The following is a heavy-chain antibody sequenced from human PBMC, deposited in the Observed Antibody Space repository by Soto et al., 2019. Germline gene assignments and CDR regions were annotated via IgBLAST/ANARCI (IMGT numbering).Heavy chain of an antibody. CDR2: IIPYYNTL. V-gene: IGHV1-69*13. D-gene: IGHD6-13*01. CDR1: EGTFNSYA. Sequence: SVKVSCKASEGTFNSYAIAWVRQAPGQGLEWMGGIIPYYNTLNYAQKFQDRVTITADDSTNTVYMELSSLRSDDTAVYFCASGASRWYPYFFDSWAQGTLVTV. CDR3: ASGASRWYPYFFDS. J-gene: IGHJ4*02.